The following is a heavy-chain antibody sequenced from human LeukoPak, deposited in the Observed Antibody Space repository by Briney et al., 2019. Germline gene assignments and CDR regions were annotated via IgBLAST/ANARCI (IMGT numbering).Heavy chain of an antibody. CDR3: ARSGLRFYDSSGFYDY. J-gene: IGHJ4*02. V-gene: IGHV1-46*01. Sequence: ASVKVSCKASGYTFTSYYMPWVRQAPGQGLEWMGTINPSGGSTSYAQKFQGRVTMTRDTSTSTVYMELSSLRSKDTAVYYCARSGLRFYDSSGFYDYWGQGTLVTVSS. CDR1: GYTFTSYY. D-gene: IGHD3-22*01. CDR2: INPSGGST.